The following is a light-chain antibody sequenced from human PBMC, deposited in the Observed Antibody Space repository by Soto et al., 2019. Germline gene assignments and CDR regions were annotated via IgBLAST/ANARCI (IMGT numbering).Light chain of an antibody. CDR1: SSDVGSYNF. J-gene: IGLJ3*02. Sequence: QSALTQPASVSGSLGQAITISCTGTSSDVGSYNFVSWYQHHPGKAPQLLIYEASKRPSGVSNRFSGSKSGNTASLTISGLQAEDEGDYYCCSFAGRMTWVFGGRTKLTVL. CDR2: EAS. CDR3: CSFAGRMTWV. V-gene: IGLV2-23*01.